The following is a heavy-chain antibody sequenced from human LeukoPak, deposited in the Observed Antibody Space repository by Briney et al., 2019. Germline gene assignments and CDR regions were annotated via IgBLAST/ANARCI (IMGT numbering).Heavy chain of an antibody. CDR3: ARDYDSSGYHDAFDI. J-gene: IGHJ3*02. Sequence: PGGSLRLSCAASGFTFSIYYMSWIRQAPGKGLEWVSYISSSGTTIYYADSVKGRFTISRDNSKNTLYLQMNSLRAEDTAVYYCARDYDSSGYHDAFDIWGQGTMVTVSS. D-gene: IGHD3-22*01. V-gene: IGHV3-11*04. CDR1: GFTFSIYY. CDR2: ISSSGTTI.